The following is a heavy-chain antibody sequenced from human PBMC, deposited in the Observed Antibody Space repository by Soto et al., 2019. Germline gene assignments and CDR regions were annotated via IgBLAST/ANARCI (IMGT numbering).Heavy chain of an antibody. J-gene: IGHJ6*02. Sequence: PSETLSLTCAVYGGSFSSYYWTWIRQAPGKGLGWIGEINHSGGTNYNSSLKSRVTISVDTSKNQFSLILYSVTAADTAVYCCARDRRYYHFWSGYQNERPYGMDVWGHGTTVTVSS. CDR1: GGSFSSYY. V-gene: IGHV4-34*01. CDR3: ARDRRYYHFWSGYQNERPYGMDV. CDR2: INHSGGT. D-gene: IGHD3-3*02.